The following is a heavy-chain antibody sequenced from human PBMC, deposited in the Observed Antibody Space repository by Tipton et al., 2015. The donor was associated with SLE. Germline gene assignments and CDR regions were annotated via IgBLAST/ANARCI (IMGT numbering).Heavy chain of an antibody. CDR1: GGSFSDYY. CDR2: INHSGST. CDR3: ARGHQVYYVQYDSGWSFDY. D-gene: IGHD6-19*01. V-gene: IGHV4-34*01. J-gene: IGHJ4*02. Sequence: TLSLTCDVYGGSFSDYYWSWIRQPPGKGLEWIGEINHSGSTNYNPSLKSRVTISLANNQFSLKLSSVTAADRAVYYCARGHQVYYVQYDSGWSFDYWGQGTLVTVSS.